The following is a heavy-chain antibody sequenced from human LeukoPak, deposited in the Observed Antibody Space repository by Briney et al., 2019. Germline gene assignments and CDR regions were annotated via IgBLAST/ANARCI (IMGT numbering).Heavy chain of an antibody. J-gene: IGHJ3*02. CDR2: IYYSGST. D-gene: IGHD3/OR15-3a*01. CDR1: GGSISSYY. Sequence: PSETLSLTCTVSGGSISSYYWSWIRQPPGKGLEWIGYIYYSGSTNYNPSLKSRVTISVDTSKNQFSLKLSSVTAADTAVYYCARAARTGYAFDIWGQGTMVTVSS. CDR3: ARAARTGYAFDI. V-gene: IGHV4-59*01.